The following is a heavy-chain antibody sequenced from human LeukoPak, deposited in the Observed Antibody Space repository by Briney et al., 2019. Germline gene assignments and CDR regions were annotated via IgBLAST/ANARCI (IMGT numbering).Heavy chain of an antibody. CDR1: GHSIINSYY. J-gene: IGHJ1*01. D-gene: IGHD3-22*01. CDR2: IYHSGST. CDR3: ARAVDSSGFSSFQY. Sequence: PSETLSLTCTVSGHSIINSYYWGWIRQPPGKGLEWIGSIYHSGSTYYNPSLRSQVTTSVDTSKNQFSLKLNSVTAADTALYYCARAVDSSGFSSFQYWGQGTLVTVSS. V-gene: IGHV4-38-2*02.